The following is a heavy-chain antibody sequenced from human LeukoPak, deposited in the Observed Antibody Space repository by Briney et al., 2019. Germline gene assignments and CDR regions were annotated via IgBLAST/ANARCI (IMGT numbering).Heavy chain of an antibody. J-gene: IGHJ6*03. CDR2: INHSGST. Sequence: SETLSLTCAVYSGSFSGYYWSWIRQPPGKGLEWIGEINHSGSTNYNPSLKSRVTISVDTSKNQFSLKLSSVTAADTAVYYCARRRRESGYHYYYYMDVWGKGTTVTVSS. CDR3: ARRRRESGYHYYYYMDV. D-gene: IGHD6-25*01. CDR1: SGSFSGYY. V-gene: IGHV4-34*01.